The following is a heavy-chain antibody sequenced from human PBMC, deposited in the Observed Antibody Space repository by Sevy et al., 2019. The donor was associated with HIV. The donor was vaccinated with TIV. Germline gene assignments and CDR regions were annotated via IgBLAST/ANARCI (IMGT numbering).Heavy chain of an antibody. CDR1: GGSISSYY. CDR3: ARGVVPAAIRGYYYYYMDV. Sequence: SETLSLTCTVSGGSISSYYWSWIRQPPGKGLEWIGYIYYSGSTNYNPSLKSRVTISVDTPKNQFSLKLSSVTAADTAVYYCARGVVPAAIRGYYYYYMDVWGKGTTVTVSS. D-gene: IGHD2-2*02. CDR2: IYYSGST. J-gene: IGHJ6*03. V-gene: IGHV4-59*01.